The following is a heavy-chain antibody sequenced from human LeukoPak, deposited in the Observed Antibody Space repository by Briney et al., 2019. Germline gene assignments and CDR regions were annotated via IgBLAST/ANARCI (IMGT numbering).Heavy chain of an antibody. J-gene: IGHJ4*02. Sequence: GGSLRLSCAVSGFTLSNYAMTWVRRAPGKGLEWVSIISGGGDYAYYADSVKDRFTASTDISMDTLYLQMNSLRAEDTAIYYCAKMSSWRIVGTTNFDYWGQGTLVTVSS. CDR2: ISGGGDYA. CDR1: GFTLSNYA. D-gene: IGHD1-26*01. CDR3: AKMSSWRIVGTTNFDY. V-gene: IGHV3-23*01.